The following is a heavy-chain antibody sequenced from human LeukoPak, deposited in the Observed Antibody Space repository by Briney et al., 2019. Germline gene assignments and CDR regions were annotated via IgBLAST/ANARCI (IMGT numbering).Heavy chain of an antibody. D-gene: IGHD5-24*01. CDR1: GFTFSSYS. Sequence: GGSLRLSCAASGFTFSSYSMNWVRQAPGKGLEWVSAISGSGGSIGYADSVKGRFTISRDNAKNSLYLQMNSLRAEDTALYYCAKDMGGWLQLRSGYFDYWGQGTLVTVSS. CDR2: ISGSGGSI. V-gene: IGHV3-9*01. J-gene: IGHJ4*02. CDR3: AKDMGGWLQLRSGYFDY.